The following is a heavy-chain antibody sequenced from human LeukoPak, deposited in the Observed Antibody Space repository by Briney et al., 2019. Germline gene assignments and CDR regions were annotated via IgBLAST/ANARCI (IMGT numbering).Heavy chain of an antibody. J-gene: IGHJ6*03. CDR2: ILYTGSA. Sequence: SETLSLTCNVSGDSIPSYYWSWIRRPPGKRLEWIGFILYTGSANYNPSLESRISISVDASKSQFSLTVKSVTAADTAVYYCARVRRVSSSYSTNYYYMDVWGKGTTVTVSS. D-gene: IGHD6-6*01. V-gene: IGHV4-59*01. CDR3: ARVRRVSSSYSTNYYYMDV. CDR1: GDSIPSYY.